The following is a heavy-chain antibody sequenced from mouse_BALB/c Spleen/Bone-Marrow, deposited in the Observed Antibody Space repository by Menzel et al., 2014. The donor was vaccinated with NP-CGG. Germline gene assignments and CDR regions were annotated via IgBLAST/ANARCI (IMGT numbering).Heavy chain of an antibody. V-gene: IGHV1-63*01. J-gene: IGHJ4*01. CDR3: ARRDYDGYPYALDY. Sequence: QVQLKESGAELVRPGTSVKISCKASGYAFTNYWLGWVKRRPGHGLEWIGNIYPGGGHIYYNEKFKGKATLTADKSSSTAYMQLSSLTSEDSAVYFCARRDYDGYPYALDYWGQGTSVTVSP. CDR1: GYAFTNYW. D-gene: IGHD2-3*01. CDR2: IYPGGGHI.